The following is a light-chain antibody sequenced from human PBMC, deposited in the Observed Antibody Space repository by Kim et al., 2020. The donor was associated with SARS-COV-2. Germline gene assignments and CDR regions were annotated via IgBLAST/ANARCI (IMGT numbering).Light chain of an antibody. J-gene: IGLJ2*01. Sequence: APGKTARITCGGNNIGSKSVHWYQQKPGQAPVLVIYYNNDRPSGIPERFSGSNSGNAATLTISRVEAGDEADYYCQVWDSNSDHGVFGGGTKLTVL. V-gene: IGLV3-21*04. CDR3: QVWDSNSDHGV. CDR2: YNN. CDR1: NIGSKS.